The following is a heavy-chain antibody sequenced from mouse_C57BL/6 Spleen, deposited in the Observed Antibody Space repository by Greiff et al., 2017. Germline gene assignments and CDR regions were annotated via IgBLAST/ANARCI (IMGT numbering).Heavy chain of an antibody. J-gene: IGHJ2*01. V-gene: IGHV5-6*01. CDR3: AILYYGNSYYFDY. D-gene: IGHD2-1*01. CDR1: GFTFSSYG. Sequence: EVQVVESGGDLVKPGGSLKLSCAASGFTFSSYGMSWVRQTPDKRLEWVATISSGGSYTYYPDSVKGRFTISRDNAKNTLYLQMSSLKSEDTAMYYCAILYYGNSYYFDYWGQGTTLTVSS. CDR2: ISSGGSYT.